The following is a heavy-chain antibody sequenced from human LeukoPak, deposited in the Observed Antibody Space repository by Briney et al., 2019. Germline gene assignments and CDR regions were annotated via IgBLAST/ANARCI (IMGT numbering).Heavy chain of an antibody. Sequence: PSETLSLTCTVSGDSIYNYYWSWIRQPPGKGLEWIGYIYYSGNTKYNTSLQSRVTISVDRSKNQFSLKLSSVTAADTAVYYCARSRNYYGSGSYYNVVWFDPWGQGTLVTVSS. D-gene: IGHD3-10*01. J-gene: IGHJ5*02. CDR2: IYYSGNT. CDR1: GDSIYNYY. CDR3: ARSRNYYGSGSYYNVVWFDP. V-gene: IGHV4-59*01.